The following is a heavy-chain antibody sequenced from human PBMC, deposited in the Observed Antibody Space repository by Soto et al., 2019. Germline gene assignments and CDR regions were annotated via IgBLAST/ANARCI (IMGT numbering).Heavy chain of an antibody. CDR1: GVTFRDYW. D-gene: IGHD6-19*01. V-gene: IGHV3-74*01. CDR2: IGPDGTST. J-gene: IGHJ5*02. CDR3: VREVIAVLGSIRWFDP. Sequence: GGSLRLSCAVSGVTFRDYWMHWVRQVPGKGMLWVSRIGPDGTSTKYADSVKGRFTISRSNPENTLYLQMNSLRAEDTGVYYCVREVIAVLGSIRWFDPWGQGTLVTVSS.